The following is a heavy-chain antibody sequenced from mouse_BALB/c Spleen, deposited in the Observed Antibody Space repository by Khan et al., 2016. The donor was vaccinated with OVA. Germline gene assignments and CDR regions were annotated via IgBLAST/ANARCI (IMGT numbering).Heavy chain of an antibody. D-gene: IGHD2-2*01. CDR1: GLSLSNYG. V-gene: IGHV2-3*01. CDR3: AIIDYGYDWFTY. CDR2: IWGDGNT. J-gene: IGHJ3*01. Sequence: QVQLKESGPGLVAPSQSLSITCTVSGLSLSNYGVSWVRQPPGKGLEWLGVIWGDGNTNYHSVLKTRLSISKDNSKSQVFLKLNSLQTDDTATYDCAIIDYGYDWFTYWGQGTLVTVSA.